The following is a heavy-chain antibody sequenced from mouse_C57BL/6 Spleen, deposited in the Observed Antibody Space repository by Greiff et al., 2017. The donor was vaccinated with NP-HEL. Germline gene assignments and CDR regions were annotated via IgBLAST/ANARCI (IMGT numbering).Heavy chain of an antibody. D-gene: IGHD2-4*01. CDR3: EMIYYDYYFDY. Sequence: QVQLQQSGPELVKPGASVKISCKASGYAFSSSWMNWVKQRPGKGLEWIGRIYPGDGDTNYNGKFKGKATLTADKSSSTAYMQLSSLTSEDSAVYFCEMIYYDYYFDYWGQGTTLTVSS. CDR1: GYAFSSSW. J-gene: IGHJ2*01. CDR2: IYPGDGDT. V-gene: IGHV1-82*01.